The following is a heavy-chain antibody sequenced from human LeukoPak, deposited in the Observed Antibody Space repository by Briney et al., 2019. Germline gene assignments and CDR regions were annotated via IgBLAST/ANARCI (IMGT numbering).Heavy chain of an antibody. J-gene: IGHJ5*02. CDR1: GGSFSGYY. CDR2: INHSGST. Sequence: SETLSLTCAVYGGSFSGYYWSWIRQPPGKGLEWIGEINHSGSTNYNPSLKSRVTISVDTSKNQFSLKLSSVTAADTAVYYCARGGRFLEWLLRGANWFDPWGQGTLVTVSS. V-gene: IGHV4-34*01. CDR3: ARGGRFLEWLLRGANWFDP. D-gene: IGHD3-3*01.